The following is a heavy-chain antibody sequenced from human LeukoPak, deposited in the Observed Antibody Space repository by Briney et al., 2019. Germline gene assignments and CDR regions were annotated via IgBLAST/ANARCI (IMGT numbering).Heavy chain of an antibody. V-gene: IGHV3-30-3*02. Sequence: GGSLRLSCAASGFTFSSYAMHWVRQAPGKGLEWVAVISYDGSNKYYADSVKGRFTISRDNSKNTLYLQMNSLRAEDTAVYYCAKFLYSSGPDPLDYWGQGTLVTVSS. CDR1: GFTFSSYA. CDR3: AKFLYSSGPDPLDY. D-gene: IGHD6-19*01. CDR2: ISYDGSNK. J-gene: IGHJ4*02.